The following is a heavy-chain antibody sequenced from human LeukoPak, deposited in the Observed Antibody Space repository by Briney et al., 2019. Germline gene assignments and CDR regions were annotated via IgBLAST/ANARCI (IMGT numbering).Heavy chain of an antibody. CDR1: GFTFSSYS. CDR2: ISSSSSYI. D-gene: IGHD1-1*01. V-gene: IGHV3-21*01. Sequence: GGSLRLSCAASGFTFSSYSMNWVRQAPGKGLEWVSSISSSSSYIYYADSVKGRFTISRDNAKNSLYLQMNSLRAKDTAVYYCARDQNNWNKKDYWGQGTLVTVSS. J-gene: IGHJ4*02. CDR3: ARDQNNWNKKDY.